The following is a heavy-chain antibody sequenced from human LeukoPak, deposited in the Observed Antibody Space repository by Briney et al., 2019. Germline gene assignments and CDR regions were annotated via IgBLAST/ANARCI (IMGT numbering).Heavy chain of an antibody. D-gene: IGHD2-2*01. Sequence: HTGGSLRLSCAASGFTVSSNYMSWVRQAPGKGLEWVSVIYSGGSTYYADSVKGRLTISRDNSKNTLYLQMNSLGAEDTAVYYCARDAYYCSSTSCYVTYFDYWGQGTLVTVSS. CDR2: IYSGGST. J-gene: IGHJ4*02. CDR3: ARDAYYCSSTSCYVTYFDY. CDR1: GFTVSSNY. V-gene: IGHV3-53*01.